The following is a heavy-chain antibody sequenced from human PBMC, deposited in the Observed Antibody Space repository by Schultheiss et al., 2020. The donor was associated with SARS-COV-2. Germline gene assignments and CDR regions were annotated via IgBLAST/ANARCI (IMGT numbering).Heavy chain of an antibody. V-gene: IGHV4-59*01. CDR2: IYYNGNT. J-gene: IGHJ5*02. D-gene: IGHD5-18*01. CDR1: GGSISSYY. Sequence: SETLSLTCTVSGGSISSYYWSWIRQPAGKGLEWIGYIYYNGNTNCNPSLKSRVTMSIDTSKNQFSLKMSSVTAADTAVYYCARYTAMAINWFDPWGQGTLVTVSS. CDR3: ARYTAMAINWFDP.